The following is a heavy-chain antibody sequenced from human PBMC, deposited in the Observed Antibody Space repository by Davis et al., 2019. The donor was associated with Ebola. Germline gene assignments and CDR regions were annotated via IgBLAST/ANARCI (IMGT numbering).Heavy chain of an antibody. Sequence: GESLKISCAASGFTFSGSAMHWVRQASGKGLEWVGRIRSKANSYATAYAASVKGRFTISRDDSKNTAYLQMSSLKTEDTAVYYCICSQQPFDYWGQGTLVTVSS. V-gene: IGHV3-73*01. CDR1: GFTFSGSA. J-gene: IGHJ4*02. CDR2: IRSKANSYAT. D-gene: IGHD3-10*02. CDR3: ICSQQPFDY.